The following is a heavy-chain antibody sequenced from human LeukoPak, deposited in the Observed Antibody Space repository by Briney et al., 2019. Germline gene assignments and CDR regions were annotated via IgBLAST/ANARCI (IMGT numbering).Heavy chain of an antibody. Sequence: ASVKVSCKASGYTFTGYFIHWVRQAPGQGLEWMGWTSAYNGNTNYAQKLQGRVTMTTDTSTNTAFMELRSLRSDDTAVYYCARVWGRGYSSPGDYWGQGTLVTVSS. CDR1: GYTFTGYF. D-gene: IGHD5-18*01. CDR3: ARVWGRGYSSPGDY. J-gene: IGHJ4*02. V-gene: IGHV1-18*04. CDR2: TSAYNGNT.